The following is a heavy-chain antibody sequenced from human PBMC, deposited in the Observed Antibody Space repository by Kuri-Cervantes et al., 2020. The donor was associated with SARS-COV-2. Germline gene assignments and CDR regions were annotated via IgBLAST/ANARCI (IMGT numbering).Heavy chain of an antibody. CDR3: ARDLDGYYYARSGHYFGRAPPKHWHFDL. J-gene: IGHJ2*01. D-gene: IGHD3-22*01. CDR1: GFTFSNYW. Sequence: GESLKISCAASGFTFSNYWMSWVRQSPGKGLEWVANIKQDGSEKYYVDSVKGRFIISRDNAKNSLYLQMNSLRAEDTAVYYCARDLDGYYYARSGHYFGRAPPKHWHFDLWGRGTLVTVSS. CDR2: IKQDGSEK. V-gene: IGHV3-7*04.